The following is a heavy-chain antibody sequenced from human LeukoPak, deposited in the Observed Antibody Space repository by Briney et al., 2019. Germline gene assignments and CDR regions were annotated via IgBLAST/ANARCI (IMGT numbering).Heavy chain of an antibody. CDR2: IYSGGST. D-gene: IGHD2-21*02. V-gene: IGHV3-66*01. Sequence: GGSLRLYCAASGFTVSSNYMSWVRQAPGKGLERVSVIYSGGSTHYADSVKGRFTISRDNSKNTLYLQMNSLRAEDTAVYYCAREIRAYCGGDCYPHFDYWGQGTLVTVSS. CDR1: GFTVSSNY. CDR3: AREIRAYCGGDCYPHFDY. J-gene: IGHJ4*02.